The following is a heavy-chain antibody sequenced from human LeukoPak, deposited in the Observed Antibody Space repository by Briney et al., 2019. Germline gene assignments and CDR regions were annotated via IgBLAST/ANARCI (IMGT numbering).Heavy chain of an antibody. D-gene: IGHD6-19*01. CDR3: ARDRGYSSGWYSDDLNFDY. V-gene: IGHV3-30-3*01. J-gene: IGHJ4*02. CDR2: ISYDGSNK. Sequence: PGRSLRLSCAASGFTFSRYAMHWVRQAPGKGLEWVAVISYDGSNKYYVGSVKGRFTISRDNSKNTLFLQMNSLRPEDTAVYYCARDRGYSSGWYSDDLNFDYWGQGTLVTVSS. CDR1: GFTFSRYA.